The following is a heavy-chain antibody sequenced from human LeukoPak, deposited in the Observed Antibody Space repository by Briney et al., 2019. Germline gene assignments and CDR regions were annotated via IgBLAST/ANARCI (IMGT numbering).Heavy chain of an antibody. CDR2: MNPNSGRT. CDR1: GYTLTSYD. J-gene: IGHJ5*02. D-gene: IGHD3-10*01. CDR3: ARGDLRGIKGAAFDP. Sequence: ASVKVSCKASGYTLTSYDINWVRQATGQGLEWMGWMNPNSGRTGYAQNFQGRITITRNTSISTAYMELSSLRSEDTAVYYCARGDLRGIKGAAFDPWGQGTLVTVSS. V-gene: IGHV1-8*01.